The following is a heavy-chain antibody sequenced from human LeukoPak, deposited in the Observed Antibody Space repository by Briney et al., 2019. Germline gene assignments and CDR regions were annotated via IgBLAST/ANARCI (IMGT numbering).Heavy chain of an antibody. J-gene: IGHJ4*02. Sequence: GSLRLSCAASGFSFSSTSMHWVRQAPGKGLEWVAVISSTGNIKNFADSVKGRFTISRDNSKNTLYLQMNTLRAEDTSFYYCAKDNSHWLFDYWGRGTLVTVSS. D-gene: IGHD1-1*01. CDR3: AKDNSHWLFDY. CDR1: GFSFSSTS. CDR2: ISSTGNIK. V-gene: IGHV3-30-3*01.